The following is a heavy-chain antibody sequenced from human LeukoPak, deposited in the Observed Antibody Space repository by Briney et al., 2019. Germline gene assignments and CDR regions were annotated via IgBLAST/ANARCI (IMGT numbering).Heavy chain of an antibody. Sequence: GGSLRLSCSASGFXXSAYGMHXVXXAXXXXXEXVSAITHDGGSTFYADSVKGRFSISRDNSRNTLYLQMNSLRAEDTAVYYCVKRDATYNFDYWAREPWSPSPQ. D-gene: IGHD3-16*01. V-gene: IGHV3-64D*09. J-gene: IGHJ4*02. CDR3: VKRDATYNFDY. CDR1: GFXXSAYG. CDR2: ITHDGGST.